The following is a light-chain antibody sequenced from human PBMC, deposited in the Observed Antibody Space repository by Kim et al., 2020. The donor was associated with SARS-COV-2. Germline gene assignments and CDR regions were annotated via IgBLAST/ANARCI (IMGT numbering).Light chain of an antibody. V-gene: IGKV3-15*01. Sequence: EIVMTQSPATLSVSPGERATLSCRASQSIGSNLAWYQQKPGQAPRFLIYGASTRATGVPARFSGSGSGTEFTLTISSLQSEDFAIYSCQQYHNWPPYTFGQGTKLEI. CDR3: QQYHNWPPYT. CDR1: QSIGSN. J-gene: IGKJ2*01. CDR2: GAS.